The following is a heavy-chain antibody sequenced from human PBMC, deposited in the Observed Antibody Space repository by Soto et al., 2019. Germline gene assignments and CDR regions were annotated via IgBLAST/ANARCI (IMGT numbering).Heavy chain of an antibody. J-gene: IGHJ4*01. CDR2: LSAGGTAT. CDR1: GFIFSSSA. D-gene: IGHD5-18*01. CDR3: VRAVGGSSYAYLPAD. Sequence: EVQLLESGGGLVQPGGSLRLSCAASGFIFSSSAMTWVRQAPGKGLEWVSGLSAGGTATYYADSVKGRFTISRDNSKNTLYLQVNSLRVEDTAIYYCVRAVGGSSYAYLPADWGHGTRVTVSS. V-gene: IGHV3-23*01.